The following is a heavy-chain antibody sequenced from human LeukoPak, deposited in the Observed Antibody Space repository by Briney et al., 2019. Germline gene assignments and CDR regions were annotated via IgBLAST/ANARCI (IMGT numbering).Heavy chain of an antibody. J-gene: IGHJ4*02. D-gene: IGHD3-10*01. CDR2: LYSGGST. Sequence: PGGSLRLSCTASGFTVSSDYMSWVRQAPGKGLEGVSFLYSGGSTYYAASVKGRFIISRDNSKNTLYLQMNSLRAEDTAVYYCARSSQVWSPYYFDYWGQGTLVTVSS. CDR3: ARSSQVWSPYYFDY. CDR1: GFTVSSDY. V-gene: IGHV3-66*01.